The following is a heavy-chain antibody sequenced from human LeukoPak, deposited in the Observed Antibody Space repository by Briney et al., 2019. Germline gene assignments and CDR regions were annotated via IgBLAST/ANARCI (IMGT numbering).Heavy chain of an antibody. V-gene: IGHV3-7*01. J-gene: IGHJ6*03. CDR1: GFTFSSYA. Sequence: GGSLRLSCAASGFTFSSYAMHWVRQAPGKGLEWVANINIKQDGSEKNYVDSVKGRFTISTDNGKDSLYLQMNSLRAEDTAVYYCATSLSGWGTYHYMDVWGKGTSVTITS. CDR2: INIKQDGSEK. D-gene: IGHD6-19*01. CDR3: ATSLSGWGTYHYMDV.